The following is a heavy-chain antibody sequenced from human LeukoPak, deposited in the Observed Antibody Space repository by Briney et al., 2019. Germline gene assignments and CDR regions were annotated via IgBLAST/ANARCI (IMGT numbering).Heavy chain of an antibody. J-gene: IGHJ4*02. Sequence: ASVKVSCKASGGTFSSYAISWVRQAPGQGLEWMGGIIPIFGTANYAQKFQGGVTITTDESTSTAYMELSSLRSEDTAVYYCASNSEIAVAGTWGFDYWGQGTLVTVSS. CDR1: GGTFSSYA. CDR2: IIPIFGTA. CDR3: ASNSEIAVAGTWGFDY. D-gene: IGHD6-19*01. V-gene: IGHV1-69*05.